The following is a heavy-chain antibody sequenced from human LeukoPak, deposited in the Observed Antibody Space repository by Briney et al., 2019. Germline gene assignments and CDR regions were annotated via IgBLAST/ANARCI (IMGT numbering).Heavy chain of an antibody. V-gene: IGHV3-74*01. CDR2: IQSDGSGT. D-gene: IGHD2-8*02. CDR3: ARDNTGSIDH. J-gene: IGHJ4*02. CDR1: GFVFSNYW. Sequence: GGSLRLSCTASGFVFSNYWMLWVRQAPGKGLEWVSLIQSDGSGTTYADSMKGRFIISRDNAKNTLYLQMTSLTAEDTAVYYCARDNTGSIDHWGQGTLVTVSS.